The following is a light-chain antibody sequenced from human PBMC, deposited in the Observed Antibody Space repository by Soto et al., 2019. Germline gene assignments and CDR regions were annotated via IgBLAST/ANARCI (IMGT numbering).Light chain of an antibody. CDR2: LGS. CDR3: MQALQTPRT. V-gene: IGKV2-28*01. J-gene: IGKJ1*01. CDR1: QSLLHSNGFNY. Sequence: DIVMTQSPLSLPVTPGEPASISCRSSQSLLHSNGFNYLDWYLLKPGQSPQLLIYLGSNRASGVPDRISGSGSGTDFTLKISRVEAEDVGVYYCMQALQTPRTFGQGTKVEIK.